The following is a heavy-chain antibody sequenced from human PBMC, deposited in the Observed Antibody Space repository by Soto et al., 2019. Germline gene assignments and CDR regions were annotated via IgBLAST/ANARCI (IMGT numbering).Heavy chain of an antibody. Sequence: QVQLVESGGGVVQPGRSLSLSCAASGFSFNRYGMHWVRQAPGKGLDWVAVISCDGSDKYYADSVKGRFTISRDNSKNTLYLHMDSLKSEDTAVYYCAQDQRWRVTTSPPPDFDHWGQGSRVTFSS. V-gene: IGHV3-30*18. D-gene: IGHD4-17*01. CDR1: GFSFNRYG. J-gene: IGHJ4*02. CDR2: ISCDGSDK. CDR3: AQDQRWRVTTSPPPDFDH.